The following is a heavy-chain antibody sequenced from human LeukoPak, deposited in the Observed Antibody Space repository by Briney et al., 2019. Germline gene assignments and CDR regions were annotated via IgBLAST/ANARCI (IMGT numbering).Heavy chain of an antibody. CDR3: AREAIRYGMDV. V-gene: IGHV4-61*01. CDR2: IYYSGST. CDR1: GDSVRSDTYY. J-gene: IGHJ6*02. Sequence: PSETLSLTCTVSGDSVRSDTYYWSWIRQPPGKGLEWIGYIYYSGSTNYNPSLKSRVTISVDTSKNQFSLKLSSVTAADTAVYYCAREAIRYGMDVWGQGTTVTVSS. D-gene: IGHD2-2*02.